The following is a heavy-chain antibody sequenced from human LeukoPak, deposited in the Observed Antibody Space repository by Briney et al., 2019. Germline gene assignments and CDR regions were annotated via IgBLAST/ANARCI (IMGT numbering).Heavy chain of an antibody. CDR2: IYSGGST. Sequence: GGSLRLSCAASGFTVSSNYVSWVRQAPGKGLEWVSVIYSGGSTYYADSVKGRFTISRDNSKNTLYLQMNSLRAEDTAVYYCARASASYGDYNYYYGMDVWGQGTTVTVSS. D-gene: IGHD4-17*01. V-gene: IGHV3-66*01. J-gene: IGHJ6*02. CDR3: ARASASYGDYNYYYGMDV. CDR1: GFTVSSNY.